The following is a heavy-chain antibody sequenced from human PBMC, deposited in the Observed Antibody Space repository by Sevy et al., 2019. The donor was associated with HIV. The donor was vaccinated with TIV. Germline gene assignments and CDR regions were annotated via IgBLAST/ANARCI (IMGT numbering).Heavy chain of an antibody. Sequence: GGSLRLSCAASGFTVSSNYMSWVRQAPGKGLEWVSVIYSGGSTYYADSVKGRFTISRDNSKNTLYLQMNSLGADDTSVYYCARLQNSYGYSFYIDYWGQGTLVTVSS. J-gene: IGHJ4*02. CDR3: ARLQNSYGYSFYIDY. D-gene: IGHD5-18*01. CDR1: GFTVSSNY. CDR2: IYSGGST. V-gene: IGHV3-53*01.